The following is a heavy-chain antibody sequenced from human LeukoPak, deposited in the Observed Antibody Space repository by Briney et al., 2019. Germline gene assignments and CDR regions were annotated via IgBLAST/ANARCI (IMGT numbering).Heavy chain of an antibody. Sequence: SETLSLTCAVYGGSFSGYYWSWIRQPPGKGLEWIGEINHSGSTNYNPSLKSRVTISVDTSKNQFSLKLSSVTAADTAVYYCARSSPFWSGYHLTYYFDYWGQGTLVTVSS. V-gene: IGHV4-34*01. J-gene: IGHJ4*02. CDR1: GGSFSGYY. CDR3: ARSSPFWSGYHLTYYFDY. D-gene: IGHD3-3*01. CDR2: INHSGST.